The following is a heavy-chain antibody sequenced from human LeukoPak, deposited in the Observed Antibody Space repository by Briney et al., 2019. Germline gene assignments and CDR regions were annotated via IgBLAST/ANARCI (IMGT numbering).Heavy chain of an antibody. CDR1: GYTFTSYD. D-gene: IGHD6-19*01. J-gene: IGHJ6*03. Sequence: ASVKVSCKASGYTFTSYDINWVRQAPGQGLEWMGWINPNSGGTKYAQKFQGRVTMTRDTSISTAYMELSRLRSDDTAVYYCARGGSGPSGGDYYYMDVWGKGTTVTVSS. CDR3: ARGGSGPSGGDYYYMDV. V-gene: IGHV1-2*02. CDR2: INPNSGGT.